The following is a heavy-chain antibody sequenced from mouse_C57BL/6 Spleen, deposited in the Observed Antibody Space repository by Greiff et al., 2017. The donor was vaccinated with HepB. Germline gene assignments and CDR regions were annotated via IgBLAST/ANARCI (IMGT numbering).Heavy chain of an antibody. Sequence: QVQLQQSGAELVRPGTSVKVSCKASGYAFTNYLIEWVKQRPGQGLEWIGVINPGSGGTNYNEKFKGKATLTADKSSSTAYMQLSSLTSEDSAVYFCASPAQATWRFAYWGQGTLVTVSA. CDR1: GYAFTNYL. J-gene: IGHJ3*01. D-gene: IGHD3-2*02. V-gene: IGHV1-54*01. CDR2: INPGSGGT. CDR3: ASPAQATWRFAY.